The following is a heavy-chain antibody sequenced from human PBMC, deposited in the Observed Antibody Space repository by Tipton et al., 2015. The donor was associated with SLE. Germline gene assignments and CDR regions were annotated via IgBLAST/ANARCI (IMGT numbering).Heavy chain of an antibody. J-gene: IGHJ4*02. CDR2: IFYSGST. CDR1: GDSISSRSYH. CDR3: ARRQRGYSYAPFDN. V-gene: IGHV4-39*01. Sequence: LRLSCTVSGDSISSRSYHWGWIRQPPGKGLEWIGSIFYSGSTSYNPSLQSRVTISVHTSKNQCSLKLNSVTASDTAIYYCARRQRGYSYAPFDNWGQGTLVTVSS. D-gene: IGHD5-18*01.